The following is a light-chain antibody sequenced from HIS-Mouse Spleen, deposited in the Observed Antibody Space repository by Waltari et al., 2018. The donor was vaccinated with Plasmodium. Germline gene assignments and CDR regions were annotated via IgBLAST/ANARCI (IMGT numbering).Light chain of an antibody. V-gene: IGLV2-8*01. CDR3: SSYAGSNNLV. CDR2: EVS. CDR1: SRDVGGYNY. J-gene: IGLJ2*01. Sequence: QSALTQPPSASGSPGQSVTIPCPGPSRDVGGYNYVSRYQQHPGKAPKLMIYEVSKRPSGVPDRFSGSKSGNTASLTVSGLQAEDEADYYCSSYAGSNNLVFGGGTKLTVL.